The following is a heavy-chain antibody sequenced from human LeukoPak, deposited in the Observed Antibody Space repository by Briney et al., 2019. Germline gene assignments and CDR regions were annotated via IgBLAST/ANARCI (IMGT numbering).Heavy chain of an antibody. J-gene: IGHJ4*02. Sequence: SETLSLTCTVSGGSISSYYWSWIRQPPGKGLEWIGYIYTSGSTNYNPSLKSRVTISVDTSKNQFSLKLSSVTAADTAVYYCARKRGYSYGYAADYWGQGTLVTVSS. CDR2: IYTSGST. CDR3: ARKRGYSYGYAADY. V-gene: IGHV4-4*09. D-gene: IGHD5-18*01. CDR1: GGSISSYY.